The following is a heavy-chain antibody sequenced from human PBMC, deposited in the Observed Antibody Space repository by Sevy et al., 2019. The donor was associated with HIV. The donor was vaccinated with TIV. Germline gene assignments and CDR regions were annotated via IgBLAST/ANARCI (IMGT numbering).Heavy chain of an antibody. J-gene: IGHJ4*02. V-gene: IGHV3-30-3*01. Sequence: GGSLRLSCAASGFTFSSYAMHWVRQAPGKGLEWVAVISYDGSNKYYEYSVKDRFTISRDKSKNTLYLQMNSQRAEDTAVYYCATEPIAVAGTSVDYWGQGTLVTVSS. D-gene: IGHD6-19*01. CDR3: ATEPIAVAGTSVDY. CDR1: GFTFSSYA. CDR2: ISYDGSNK.